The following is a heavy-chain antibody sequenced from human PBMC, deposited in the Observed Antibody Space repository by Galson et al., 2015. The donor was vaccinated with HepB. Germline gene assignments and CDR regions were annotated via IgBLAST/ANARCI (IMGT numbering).Heavy chain of an antibody. D-gene: IGHD3-22*01. CDR2: ISAYNGNT. CDR3: ARESTISSGYYGINNWFDP. CDR1: GYTFTSYG. J-gene: IGHJ5*02. V-gene: IGHV1-18*01. Sequence: SVKVSCKASGYTFTSYGISWVRQAPGQGLEWMGWISAYNGNTNYAQKLQGRVTMTTDTSTSTAYMELRSLRSDDTAVYYCARESTISSGYYGINNWFDPWGQGTLVTVSS.